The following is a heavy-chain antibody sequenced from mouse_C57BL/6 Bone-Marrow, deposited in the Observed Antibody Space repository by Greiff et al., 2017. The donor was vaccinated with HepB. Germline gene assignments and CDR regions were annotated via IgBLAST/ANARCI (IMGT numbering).Heavy chain of an antibody. CDR1: GYSITSGYY. J-gene: IGHJ3*01. D-gene: IGHD2-5*01. CDR2: ISYDGSN. CDR3: ARTSISNAY. V-gene: IGHV3-6*01. Sequence: EVQLVESGPGLVKPSQSLSLTCSVTGYSITSGYYWNWIRQFPGNKLEWMGYISYDGSNNYNPSLKNRISITRDTSKNQFFLKLNSVTTEDTATYYCARTSISNAYWGQGTLVTVSA.